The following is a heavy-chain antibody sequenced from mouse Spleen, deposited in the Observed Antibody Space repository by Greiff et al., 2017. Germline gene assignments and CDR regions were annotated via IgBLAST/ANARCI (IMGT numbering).Heavy chain of an antibody. J-gene: IGHJ3*01. CDR3: ARGGPAWFAY. V-gene: IGHV1S81*02. CDR1: GYTFTSYW. Sequence: VKLMESGAELVKPGASVKLSCKASGYTFTSYWMHWVKQRPGQGLEWIGEINPSNGRTNYNEKFKSKATLTVDKSSSTAYMQLSSLTSEDSAVYYCARGGPAWFAYWGQGTLVTVSA. CDR2: INPSNGRT.